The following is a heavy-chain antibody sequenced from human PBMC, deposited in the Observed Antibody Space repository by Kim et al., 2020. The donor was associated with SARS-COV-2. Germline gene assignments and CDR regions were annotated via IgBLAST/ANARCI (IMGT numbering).Heavy chain of an antibody. D-gene: IGHD3-16*01. Sequence: GGSLRLSCAASGLPFSASGMHWVRQAPGKGLEWVAIIWSDGSKEYYADSVNGRFTISRDNSKNTVYLQMNSLRAEDTAVYYCARDKGERYSDYWGQGTLVIVS. CDR1: GLPFSASG. CDR3: ARDKGERYSDY. J-gene: IGHJ4*02. V-gene: IGHV3-33*01. CDR2: IWSDGSKE.